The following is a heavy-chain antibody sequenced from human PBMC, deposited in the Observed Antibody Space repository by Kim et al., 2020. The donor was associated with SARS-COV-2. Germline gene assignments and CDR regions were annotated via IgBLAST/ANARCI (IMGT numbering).Heavy chain of an antibody. V-gene: IGHV3-7*03. Sequence: GGSLRLSCAASGFTFSSYWMSWVRQAPGKGLEWVANIKQDGSEKYYVDSVKGRFTISRDNAKNSLYLQMNSLRAEDTAVYYCARDQCSGGSCYASSGAFDIWGQGTMVTVSS. CDR3: ARDQCSGGSCYASSGAFDI. CDR2: IKQDGSEK. D-gene: IGHD2-15*01. J-gene: IGHJ3*02. CDR1: GFTFSSYW.